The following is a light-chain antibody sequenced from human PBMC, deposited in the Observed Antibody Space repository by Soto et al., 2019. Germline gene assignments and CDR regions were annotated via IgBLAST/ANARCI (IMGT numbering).Light chain of an antibody. CDR2: AAF. CDR1: QGISSY. CDR3: QQVSTYPIT. Sequence: DIQLTQSPSFLSASIGDRVTITCRASQGISSYLAWYQQKPGKAPNLLIYAAFTLQSGVPSRFRGSGSGTEFTLTISSLQPEDFATYYCQQVSTYPITFGQGKRLEI. J-gene: IGKJ5*01. V-gene: IGKV1-9*01.